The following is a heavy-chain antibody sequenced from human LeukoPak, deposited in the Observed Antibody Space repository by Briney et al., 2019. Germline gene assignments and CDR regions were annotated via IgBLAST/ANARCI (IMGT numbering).Heavy chain of an antibody. Sequence: PGGSLRLSCAASGFTFSSYGMHWVRQAPGKGLEWVAVISYDGSNKYYADSVKGRFTISRDNAKNSLYLQMNSLRAEDTAVYYCASLEWSGWLSNIYYGMDVWGQGTTVTVSS. V-gene: IGHV3-30*03. CDR1: GFTFSSYG. CDR2: ISYDGSNK. CDR3: ASLEWSGWLSNIYYGMDV. D-gene: IGHD3-3*01. J-gene: IGHJ6*02.